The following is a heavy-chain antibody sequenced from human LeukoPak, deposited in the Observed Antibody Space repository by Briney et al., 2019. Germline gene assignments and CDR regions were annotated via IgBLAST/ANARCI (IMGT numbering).Heavy chain of an antibody. V-gene: IGHV1-69*13. CDR1: GGTFSSYA. CDR3: ARVRAGGVVVPAAPFDY. CDR2: IIPIFGTA. J-gene: IGHJ4*02. D-gene: IGHD2-2*01. Sequence: ASVKVSYKASGGTFSSYAISWVRQAPGQGLEWMGGIIPIFGTANYAQKFQGRVTITADESTSTAYMELSSLRSEDTAVYYCARVRAGGVVVPAAPFDYWGQGTLVTVSS.